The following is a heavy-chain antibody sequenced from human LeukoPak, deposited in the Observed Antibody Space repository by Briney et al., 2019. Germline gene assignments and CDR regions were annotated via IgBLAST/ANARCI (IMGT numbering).Heavy chain of an antibody. CDR1: GFTVSSGY. D-gene: IGHD1-14*01. Sequence: GGSLRLSCAASGFTVSSGYMIWVRQAPGRGLEWVSVIYDAGDAHCADSVKGRFTISRDNSKSTLYLQMNSPRAEDTAVYYCARAPGPPGYWGQGIVVNV. J-gene: IGHJ4*02. CDR3: ARAPGPPGY. CDR2: IYDAGDA. V-gene: IGHV3-53*01.